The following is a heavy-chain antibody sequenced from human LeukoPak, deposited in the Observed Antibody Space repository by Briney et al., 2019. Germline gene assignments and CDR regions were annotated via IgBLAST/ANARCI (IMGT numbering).Heavy chain of an antibody. CDR2: IIPIFGTA. CDR3: ARADYYDSSGYPELDY. CDR1: GGTFSSYA. Sequence: SVKVSCKASGGTFSSYAISWVRQAPGQGLEWMGGIIPIFGTANYAQKFQGRITITADESTSTAYMELSSLRSEDTAVYYCARADYYDSSGYPELDYWGQGTLVTVSS. D-gene: IGHD3-22*01. V-gene: IGHV1-69*13. J-gene: IGHJ4*02.